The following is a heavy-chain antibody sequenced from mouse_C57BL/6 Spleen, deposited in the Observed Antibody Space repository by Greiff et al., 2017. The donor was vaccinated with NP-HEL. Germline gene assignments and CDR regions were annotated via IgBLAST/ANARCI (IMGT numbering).Heavy chain of an antibody. V-gene: IGHV1-18*01. D-gene: IGHD2-4*01. J-gene: IGHJ4*01. CDR2: INPNNGGT. CDR1: GYTFTDYN. CDR3: ARDDYDGYAMDY. Sequence: EVQLQQSGPELVKPGASVKIPCKASGYTFTDYNMDWVKQSHGKSLEWIGDINPNNGGTNYNEKFKSKATLTVDKSSSTAYMQLSSLTSEDSAVYYCARDDYDGYAMDYWGQGTSVTVSS.